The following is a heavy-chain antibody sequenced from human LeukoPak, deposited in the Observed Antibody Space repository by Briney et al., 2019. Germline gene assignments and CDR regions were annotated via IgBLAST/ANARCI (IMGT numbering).Heavy chain of an antibody. CDR3: VVGGSPGY. Sequence: PTGGSLRLSCAATGFTFTSYAMSWVRQAPRKGLVWVSRISTDGYTTDYADFVQGRFTASRDNTKNTWSLEMNSLRAEDTAVYYCVVGGSPGYWGQGTLVTVSS. CDR1: GFTFTSYA. V-gene: IGHV3-74*01. CDR2: ISTDGYTT. D-gene: IGHD2-15*01. J-gene: IGHJ4*02.